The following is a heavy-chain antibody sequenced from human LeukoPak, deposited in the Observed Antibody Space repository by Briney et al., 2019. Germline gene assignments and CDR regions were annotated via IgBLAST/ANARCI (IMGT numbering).Heavy chain of an antibody. D-gene: IGHD2-2*02. V-gene: IGHV1-8*01. CDR1: GYTFTSYD. CDR2: MNPNSGNT. CDR3: ARSRYCSSTSCYTFYYYMDV. Sequence: ASVKVSCKASGYTFTSYDINWVRQATGQGLEWMGWMNPNSGNTGYAQKFQGRVTMTRNTSISTAYMELSSLRSEDTAVYYCARSRYCSSTSCYTFYYYMDVWGKGTTVTVSS. J-gene: IGHJ6*03.